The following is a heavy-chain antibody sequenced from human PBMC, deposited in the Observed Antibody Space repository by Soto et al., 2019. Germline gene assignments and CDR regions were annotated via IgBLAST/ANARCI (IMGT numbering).Heavy chain of an antibody. D-gene: IGHD5-12*01. CDR3: ASAHGRDGYNYVYYYGMDV. CDR1: EFNFGGFW. J-gene: IGHJ6*02. CDR2: INSDGSST. V-gene: IGHV3-74*01. Sequence: WVPQRLCYAASEFNFGGFWGRWVRQTPGKGLVWVSRINSDGSSTSYADSVKGRFTISRDNAKNSLYLQMNSLRDEDTAVYYCASAHGRDGYNYVYYYGMDVWGQGTTVTVSS.